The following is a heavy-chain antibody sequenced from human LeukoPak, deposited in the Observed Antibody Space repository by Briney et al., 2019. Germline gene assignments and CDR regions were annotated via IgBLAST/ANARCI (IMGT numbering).Heavy chain of an antibody. J-gene: IGHJ4*02. CDR1: GGSISSSSYY. CDR3: ARRGAAAGSYYFDY. V-gene: IGHV4-39*01. CDR2: IHYSGST. Sequence: SETLSLTCTVSGGSISSSSYYWGWIRQPPGKGLEWIGSIHYSGSTYHNPSLKSRVTISVDTSKNQFSLKLSSVTAADTAVYYCARRGAAAGSYYFDYWGQGTLVTVSS. D-gene: IGHD6-13*01.